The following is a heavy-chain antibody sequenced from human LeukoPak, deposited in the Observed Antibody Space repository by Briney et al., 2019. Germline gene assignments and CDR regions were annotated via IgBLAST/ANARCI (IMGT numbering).Heavy chain of an antibody. J-gene: IGHJ2*01. CDR3: ARVEVPGDYYDSSGYYYWYFDL. CDR2: IYYSGST. CDR1: GGSISSGGYY. D-gene: IGHD3-22*01. Sequence: SETLSLTCTVSGGSISSGGYYWSWIRQHPGKGLEWIGYIYYSGSTNYNPSLKSRVTISVDTSKNQFSLKLSSVTAADTAVYYCARVEVPGDYYDSSGYYYWYFDLWGRGTLVTVSS. V-gene: IGHV4-61*08.